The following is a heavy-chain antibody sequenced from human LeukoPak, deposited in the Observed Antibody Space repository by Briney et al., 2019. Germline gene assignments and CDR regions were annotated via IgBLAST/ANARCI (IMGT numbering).Heavy chain of an antibody. J-gene: IGHJ4*02. CDR3: ATTEY. Sequence: PGGSLRLSCAASGFTFSTYEMNWVRQAPGKGLEWVSYINNGGSRILYADSVKGRFTISRGNAKNSLYLQMNSLRAEDTAIYYCATTEYWGQGTLVTVSS. CDR2: INNGGSRI. V-gene: IGHV3-48*03. CDR1: GFTFSTYE.